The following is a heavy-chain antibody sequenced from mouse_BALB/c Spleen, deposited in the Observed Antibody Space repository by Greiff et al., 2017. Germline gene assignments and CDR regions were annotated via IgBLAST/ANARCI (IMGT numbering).Heavy chain of an antibody. J-gene: IGHJ3*01. V-gene: IGHV1-14*01. CDR3: AREGLYSWFAY. D-gene: IGHD2-1*01. Sequence: VQLQQSGPELVKPGASVKMSCKASGYTFTSYVMHWVKQKPGQGLEWIGYINPYNDGTKYNEKFKGKATLTSDKSSSTAYMELSSLTSEDSAVYCCAREGLYSWFAYWGQGTLVTVSA. CDR1: GYTFTSYV. CDR2: INPYNDGT.